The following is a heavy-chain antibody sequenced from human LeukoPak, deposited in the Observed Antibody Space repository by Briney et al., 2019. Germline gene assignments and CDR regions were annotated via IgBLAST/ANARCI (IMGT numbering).Heavy chain of an antibody. D-gene: IGHD4-17*01. CDR3: ARDQVNQYGDYDRPL. V-gene: IGHV3-48*03. J-gene: IGHJ4*02. Sequence: GGSLRLSCAASGFTFSSYEMNWVRQAPGKGLEWVSYISSSGSTIYYADSVKGRFTISGDNAKNSLYLQMNSLRAEDTAVYYCARDQVNQYGDYDRPLWGQGTLVTVSS. CDR1: GFTFSSYE. CDR2: ISSSGSTI.